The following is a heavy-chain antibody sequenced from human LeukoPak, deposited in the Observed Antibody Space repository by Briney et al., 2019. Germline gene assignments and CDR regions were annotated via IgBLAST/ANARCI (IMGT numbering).Heavy chain of an antibody. V-gene: IGHV4-4*07. J-gene: IGHJ4*02. Sequence: SEALSLTCTVSGGSISSYYWSWIRQPAGKGLEWIGRIYSTGSTNYNPSLKSRVPMSVDTSKNQFSLRLRSVTAADTAVYYCARQIASAGTAGFDFWGQGALVTVSS. D-gene: IGHD6-13*01. CDR1: GGSISSYY. CDR2: IYSTGST. CDR3: ARQIASAGTAGFDF.